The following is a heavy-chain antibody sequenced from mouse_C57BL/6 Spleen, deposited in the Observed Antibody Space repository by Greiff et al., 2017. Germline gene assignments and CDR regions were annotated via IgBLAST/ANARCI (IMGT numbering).Heavy chain of an antibody. D-gene: IGHD3-3*01. CDR2: IDPSDSYT. J-gene: IGHJ4*01. V-gene: IGHV1-59*01. CDR3: ARGLGDGDAMDY. Sequence: QVQLQQPGAELVRPGTSVKLSCKASGYTFTSYWMHWVKQRPGQGLEWIGVIDPSDSYTNYNQKFKGKATLTVDTSSSTAYMQLRSLTSEDSAVYYCARGLGDGDAMDYWGQGTSVTVSS. CDR1: GYTFTSYW.